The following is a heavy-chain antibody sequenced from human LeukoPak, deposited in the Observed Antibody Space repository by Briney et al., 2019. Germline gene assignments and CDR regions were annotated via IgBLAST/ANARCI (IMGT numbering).Heavy chain of an antibody. D-gene: IGHD2-2*01. J-gene: IGHJ6*02. Sequence: PGGSLRLSCAASGFTVSSNYMSWVRQAPGKGLEWVSVIYSGGSTYYADSVKGRFTISRDNSKNTLYLQMSSLRAEDTAVYYCARGYCSSTSCYRYYYGMDVWGQGTTVTVSS. CDR1: GFTVSSNY. CDR2: IYSGGST. CDR3: ARGYCSSTSCYRYYYGMDV. V-gene: IGHV3-66*01.